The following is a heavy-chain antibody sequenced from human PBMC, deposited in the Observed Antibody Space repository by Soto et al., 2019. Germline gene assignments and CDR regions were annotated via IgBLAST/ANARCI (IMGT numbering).Heavy chain of an antibody. CDR2: ISSSSSYI. V-gene: IGHV3-21*01. J-gene: IGHJ4*02. CDR1: GFTFSSYS. Sequence: PGGSLRLSCAASGFTFSSYSMNWVRQAPGKGLEWVSSISSSSSYIYYADSVKGRFTISRDNAKNSLYLQMNSLRAEDTAVYYCARGFDDILTGSYSFDYWGQGTLVTVSS. CDR3: ARGFDDILTGSYSFDY. D-gene: IGHD3-9*01.